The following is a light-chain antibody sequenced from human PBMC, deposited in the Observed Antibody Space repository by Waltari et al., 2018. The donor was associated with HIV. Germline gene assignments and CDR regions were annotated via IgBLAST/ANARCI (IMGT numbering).Light chain of an antibody. Sequence: EIVLTQSPATLSVSPGERATLSCRASQSVDTFLAWYQQKLGQAPRLLIYDATKRATGIPARFSGSGSGTDFTLTISSLEPEDFAVYYCQQRGNGLTFGGGTKVEIK. CDR2: DAT. V-gene: IGKV3-11*01. J-gene: IGKJ4*01. CDR1: QSVDTF. CDR3: QQRGNGLT.